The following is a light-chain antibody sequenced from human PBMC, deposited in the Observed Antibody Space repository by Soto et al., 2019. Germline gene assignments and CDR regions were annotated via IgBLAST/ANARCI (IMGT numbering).Light chain of an antibody. Sequence: QSALTQPPSASGSPGQSVTLSCTGTSSDVGAYNYVSWYQQHPGKAPKLVIYGVSKRPSGVPDRFSGSQSGNTASLTVSGLQAEDEADYYCSSYAGSDNLVFGGGTQLTVL. CDR1: SSDVGAYNY. V-gene: IGLV2-8*01. J-gene: IGLJ3*02. CDR3: SSYAGSDNLV. CDR2: GVS.